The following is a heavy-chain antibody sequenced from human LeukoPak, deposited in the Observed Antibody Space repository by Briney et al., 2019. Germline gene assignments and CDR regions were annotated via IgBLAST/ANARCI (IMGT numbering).Heavy chain of an antibody. CDR1: GYTFTGYY. D-gene: IGHD3-3*01. Sequence: VASVKVSCKASGYTFTGYYIHWVRQAPGQGLEWMGFINPNTGGTSYAQKFQARVTMTRDTSISTTYMELSGLRSDDTAVYYCARRYDFWSGYPTAFDYWGRGTLVTVSS. V-gene: IGHV1-2*02. CDR3: ARRYDFWSGYPTAFDY. J-gene: IGHJ4*02. CDR2: INPNTGGT.